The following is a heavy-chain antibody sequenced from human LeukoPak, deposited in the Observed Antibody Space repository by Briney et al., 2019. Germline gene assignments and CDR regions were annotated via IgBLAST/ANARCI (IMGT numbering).Heavy chain of an antibody. V-gene: IGHV4-59*08. Sequence: SETLSLTCTVSGGSISRYYWSWIRQPPGKGLEWIGYIYYSGSTNYNPSLKSRVTISVDTSKNQFSLKWSSVTAADTAVYYCASGGYTSSWYVVDYWGQGTLVTVSS. CDR1: GGSISRYY. CDR3: ASGGYTSSWYVVDY. CDR2: IYYSGST. J-gene: IGHJ4*02. D-gene: IGHD6-13*01.